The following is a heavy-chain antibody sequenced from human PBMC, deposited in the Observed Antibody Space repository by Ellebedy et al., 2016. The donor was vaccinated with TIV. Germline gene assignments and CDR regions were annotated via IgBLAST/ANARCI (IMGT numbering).Heavy chain of an antibody. J-gene: IGHJ4*02. D-gene: IGHD2-2*02. CDR1: GGSISRSTYY. CDR3: ARHGSLAYCSSTTCYIDH. V-gene: IGHV4-39*01. CDR2: MYYSGNT. Sequence: SETLSLTXTVSGGSISRSTYYWGWIRQPPGKGLEWIGSMYYSGNTYYNPSLKSRVTISVDTSKNQFSLKLSSVTASDTAVYYCARHGSLAYCSSTTCYIDHWGQGTLVTVSS.